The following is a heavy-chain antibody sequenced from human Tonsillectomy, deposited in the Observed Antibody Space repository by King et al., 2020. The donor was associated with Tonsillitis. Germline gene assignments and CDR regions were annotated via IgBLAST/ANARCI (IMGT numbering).Heavy chain of an antibody. Sequence: LQLQESGPGLVKPSETLSLTCTVSGGSISSSSYYWGWIRQPPGKGLGWIGSIYYSGSTYYNPSLKSRVTISVDTSKNQFSLKLSSVTAADTAVYYCARHEGSGNSDSGGYYYWGQGTLVTVSS. D-gene: IGHD3-22*01. J-gene: IGHJ4*02. CDR2: IYYSGST. V-gene: IGHV4-39*01. CDR1: GGSISSSSYY. CDR3: ARHEGSGNSDSGGYYY.